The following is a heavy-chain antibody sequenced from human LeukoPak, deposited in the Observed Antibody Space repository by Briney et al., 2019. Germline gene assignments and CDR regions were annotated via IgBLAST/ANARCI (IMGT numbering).Heavy chain of an antibody. CDR3: ATDALVDTAMVTRVY. D-gene: IGHD5-18*01. V-gene: IGHV1-18*01. CDR1: GYTFTSYG. J-gene: IGHJ4*02. CDR2: ISAYNGNT. Sequence: ASVKVSCKASGYTFTSYGISWVRQAPGQGLEWMGWISAYNGNTNYAQKLQGRVTMTTDTSTSTAYMELRSLRSDDTAVYYCATDALVDTAMVTRVYWGQGTLVTVSS.